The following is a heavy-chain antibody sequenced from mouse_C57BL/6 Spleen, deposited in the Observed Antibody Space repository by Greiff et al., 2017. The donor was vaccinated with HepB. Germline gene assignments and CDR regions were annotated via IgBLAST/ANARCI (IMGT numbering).Heavy chain of an antibody. D-gene: IGHD2-4*01. CDR2: IHPSDSDT. CDR3: AIRGFYDYDDGYAMDY. V-gene: IGHV1-74*01. Sequence: QVQLQQSGAELMKPGASVKLSCKATGYTFTGYWIEWVKQRPGHGLEWIGRIHPSDSDTNYNQKFKGKATLTVDKSSSTAYMQLSSLTSEDSAVYYCAIRGFYDYDDGYAMDYWGQGTSVTVSS. CDR1: GYTFTGYW. J-gene: IGHJ4*01.